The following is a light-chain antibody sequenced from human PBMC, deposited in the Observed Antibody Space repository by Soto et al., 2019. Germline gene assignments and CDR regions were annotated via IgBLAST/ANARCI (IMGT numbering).Light chain of an antibody. V-gene: IGLV2-14*01. J-gene: IGLJ2*01. CDR1: SRDVGGYNY. CDR3: SSYTSSSTLLVA. CDR2: DVS. Sequence: TQPASASASPGQSITISCPGTSRDVGGYNYVSWYQQHPGKAPKLMIYDVSNRPSGVSNRFSGSKSGNTASLTISGLQAEDEADYYCSSYTSSSTLLVAFGGGTKVTVL.